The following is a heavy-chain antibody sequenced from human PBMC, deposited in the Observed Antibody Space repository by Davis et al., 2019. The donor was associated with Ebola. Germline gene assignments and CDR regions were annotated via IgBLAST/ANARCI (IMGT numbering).Heavy chain of an antibody. CDR3: GRERGPYILGWFEPFDI. J-gene: IGHJ3*02. CDR2: INTGSNYI. CDR1: GFTFSSYS. Sequence: GGSLRLSCAASGFTFSSYSMSWVRQAPGKGLEWVSSINTGSNYIFYADSVKGRFTISRDNAKNSLLLQMDSLTAEDTAVYYCGRERGPYILGWFEPFDIWGQGTRVTVSS. D-gene: IGHD3-10*01. V-gene: IGHV3-21*01.